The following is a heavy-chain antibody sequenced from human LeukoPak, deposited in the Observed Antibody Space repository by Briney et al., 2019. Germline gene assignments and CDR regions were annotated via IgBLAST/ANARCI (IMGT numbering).Heavy chain of an antibody. CDR2: IHYSGNT. Sequence: SETLSLTCTVSGYSISSGYYWGWIRQPPGKGLEWIGSIHYSGNTYYNPSLKSRVTISLDTSKNQFSLKLTSVTAADTAVYFCGARRAFDIWGQGTMVTVSS. J-gene: IGHJ3*02. D-gene: IGHD6-6*01. CDR1: GYSISSGYY. CDR3: GARRAFDI. V-gene: IGHV4-38-2*02.